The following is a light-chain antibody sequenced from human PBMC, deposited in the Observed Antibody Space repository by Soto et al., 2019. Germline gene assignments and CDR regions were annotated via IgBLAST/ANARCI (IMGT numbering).Light chain of an antibody. Sequence: NFMLTQPHSVSESPGKTVTISCTRSSGSIASNYVQWYQHRPGSSPTTVIYEDDQRPSGVPDRFSGSIDSSSNSASLTISGLKTEDEADYYCQSYDSSTHWVFGGGTKLTVL. V-gene: IGLV6-57*01. J-gene: IGLJ3*02. CDR1: SGSIASNY. CDR3: QSYDSSTHWV. CDR2: EDD.